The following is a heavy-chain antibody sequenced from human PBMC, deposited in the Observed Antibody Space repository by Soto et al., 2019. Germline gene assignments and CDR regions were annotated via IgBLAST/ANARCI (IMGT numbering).Heavy chain of an antibody. Sequence: QVQLQESGPGLMKPSETLSLTCTVYGASINSSSYSCWIRPPAGKGLECIGRFSLSGTTNYNPSLRSRVTMSADVSKNRFSLRLTSVTAADTALYYCARGMTPPGAPAWYYFDSWGQGTLVTVAS. CDR1: GASINSSSY. V-gene: IGHV4-4*07. D-gene: IGHD2-8*02. CDR2: FSLSGTT. J-gene: IGHJ4*02. CDR3: ARGMTPPGAPAWYYFDS.